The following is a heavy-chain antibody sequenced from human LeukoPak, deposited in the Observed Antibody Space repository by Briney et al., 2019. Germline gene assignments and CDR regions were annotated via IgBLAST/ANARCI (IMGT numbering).Heavy chain of an antibody. D-gene: IGHD6-19*01. J-gene: IGHJ4*02. CDR1: GFTFSSYA. CDR3: AKMGWAAVGMSGGGY. Sequence: GGSLRLSCAASGFTFSSYAMSWVRQAPGEGLECVSTIRSSGDSTTYADSVKGRFTISRDNSKNALYLQMNSLRVEDTAVYYCAKMGWAAVGMSGGGYWGQGILVTVSS. V-gene: IGHV3-23*01. CDR2: IRSSGDST.